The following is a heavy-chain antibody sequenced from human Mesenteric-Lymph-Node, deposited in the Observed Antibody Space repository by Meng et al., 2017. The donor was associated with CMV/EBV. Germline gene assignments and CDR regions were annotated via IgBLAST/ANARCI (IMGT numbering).Heavy chain of an antibody. Sequence: LSLTCAASGFTFSSYAMHWVRQAPGKGLEWVAVISYDGSNKYYADSVKGRFTISRDNSKNTLYLQMNSLRAEDTAVYYCARGLCGGDCSTNYYYYGMDVWGQGTTVTVSS. CDR2: ISYDGSNK. J-gene: IGHJ6*02. V-gene: IGHV3-30-3*01. D-gene: IGHD2-21*01. CDR1: GFTFSSYA. CDR3: ARGLCGGDCSTNYYYYGMDV.